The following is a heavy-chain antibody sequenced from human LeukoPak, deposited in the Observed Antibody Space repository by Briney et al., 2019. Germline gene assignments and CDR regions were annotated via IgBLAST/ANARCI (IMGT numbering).Heavy chain of an antibody. Sequence: SQTLSLTCAVSGGSISSGGYSWSWIRQPPGKGLEWIGYIYYSGSTYYNPSLKSRVTISVDTSKNQFSLKLSSVSAADTAVYYCAREYCSGGSCYTDYWGQGTLVTVSS. CDR2: IYYSGST. D-gene: IGHD2-15*01. CDR1: GGSISSGGYS. CDR3: AREYCSGGSCYTDY. J-gene: IGHJ4*02. V-gene: IGHV4-30-4*07.